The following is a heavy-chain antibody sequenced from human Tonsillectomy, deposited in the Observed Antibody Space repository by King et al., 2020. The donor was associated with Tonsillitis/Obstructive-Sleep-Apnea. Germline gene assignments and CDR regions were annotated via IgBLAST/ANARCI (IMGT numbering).Heavy chain of an antibody. D-gene: IGHD2/OR15-2a*01. CDR3: ARHFYKGAFDI. CDR2: IYYSGST. J-gene: IGHJ3*02. V-gene: IGHV4-59*08. Sequence: QLQESGPGLVKPSETLYLTCTVSGGSISSYYWSWIRQPPGKGLEWIWNIYYSGSTNYNPSLKSRVTISVDTSKNQFSLKLSSVTAADTAVYYCARHFYKGAFDIWGQGTMVTVSS. CDR1: GGSISSYY.